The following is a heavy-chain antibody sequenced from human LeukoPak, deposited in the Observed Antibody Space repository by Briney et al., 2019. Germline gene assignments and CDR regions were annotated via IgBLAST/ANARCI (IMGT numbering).Heavy chain of an antibody. Sequence: GGSLRLSCAASGFTFSSYWMSWVRRAPGKGLEWVANIKQDGSEKYYVDSVKGRFTISRDNAKNSLYLQMNSLRAEDTAVYYCAREVAVAGYYFDYWGQGTLVTVSS. CDR2: IKQDGSEK. CDR1: GFTFSSYW. D-gene: IGHD6-19*01. J-gene: IGHJ4*02. CDR3: AREVAVAGYYFDY. V-gene: IGHV3-7*01.